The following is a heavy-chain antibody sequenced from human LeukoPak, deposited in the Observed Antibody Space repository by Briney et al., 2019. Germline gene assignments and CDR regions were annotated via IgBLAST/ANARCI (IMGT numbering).Heavy chain of an antibody. CDR2: IYYSGST. Sequence: SETLSLTCTVSGGSISSSSYYWGWIRRPPGKGLEWIGSIYYSGSTYYNPSLKSRVTISVDTSKNQLSLKLSSVTAADTAVYYCARKLKNWITHGGSLGWFDPWGQGTLVTVSS. V-gene: IGHV4-39*01. CDR1: GGSISSSSYY. J-gene: IGHJ5*02. CDR3: ARKLKNWITHGGSLGWFDP. D-gene: IGHD3-16*01.